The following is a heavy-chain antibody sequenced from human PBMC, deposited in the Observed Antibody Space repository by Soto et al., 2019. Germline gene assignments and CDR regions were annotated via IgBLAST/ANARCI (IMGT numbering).Heavy chain of an antibody. CDR1: GYSISSGYY. D-gene: IGHD3-22*01. V-gene: IGHV4-38-2*01. Sequence: SETLSLTCAVSGYSISSGYYWGWIRQPPGKGLEWIGSIYHSGSTYYNPSLKSRVTISVDTSKNQFSLKLSSVTAADTAVYYCARGTGIVVVIIDYWGQGTLVTVS. J-gene: IGHJ4*02. CDR3: ARGTGIVVVIIDY. CDR2: IYHSGST.